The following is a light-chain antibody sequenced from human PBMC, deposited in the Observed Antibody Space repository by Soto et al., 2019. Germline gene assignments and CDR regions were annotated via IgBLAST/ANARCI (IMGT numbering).Light chain of an antibody. Sequence: QSVLTQPASVSGSPGQSITISCTGASSDVGGFDHVSWYQQHPGKVPRLLIYDVSSRPSGVSDRFSGSKSGNTASLTISGLQAEDEADYYCNSFTTTNTYVFGTVTKLTVL. CDR3: NSFTTTNTYV. J-gene: IGLJ1*01. CDR1: SSDVGGFDH. V-gene: IGLV2-14*03. CDR2: DVS.